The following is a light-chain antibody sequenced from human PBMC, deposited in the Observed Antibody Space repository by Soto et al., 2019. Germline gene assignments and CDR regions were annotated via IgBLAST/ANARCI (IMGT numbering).Light chain of an antibody. J-gene: IGKJ4*01. CDR2: DAS. CDR1: QSLNIY. CDR3: QQRYSWALT. V-gene: IGKV3-11*01. Sequence: EIVLTQSPATLSLSPGERATLSCRSGQSLNIYLAWYQQKPGQAPRLLIYDASIMAAGIPARFSGSGSGTDFTLTISSLEPEDFAVYYCQQRYSWALTFGGGTKVEIK.